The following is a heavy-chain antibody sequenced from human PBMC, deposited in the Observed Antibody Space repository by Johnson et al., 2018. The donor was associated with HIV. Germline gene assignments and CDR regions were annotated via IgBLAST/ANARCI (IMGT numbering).Heavy chain of an antibody. Sequence: VQLVESGGVVAQPGGSLRLSCAGSGFTFHDYGMHWVRQPPGKGLEWVSLSSRDGATTYYADSVKGRFTISRDNSKNSLYLQMIGLRAEDTALYYCVGSSINAFDIGGRGTVVTVSS. J-gene: IGHJ3*02. V-gene: IGHV3-43D*03. CDR1: GFTFHDYG. CDR3: VGSSINAFDI. CDR2: SSRDGATT. D-gene: IGHD6-6*01.